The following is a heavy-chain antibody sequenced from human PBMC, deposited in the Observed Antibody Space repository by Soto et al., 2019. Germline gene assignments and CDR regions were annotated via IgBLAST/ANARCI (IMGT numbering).Heavy chain of an antibody. Sequence: XESLLLSCSVSGFTLNTYSMHWVRQAPGKGLEWVAVVSFDGVNKHYRDSVKGRFTISRDIAKNMLYLQMTSLRLEDTAIYYCARDPDLIEAAGNYFDYWGQGTLVTVSS. CDR3: ARDPDLIEAAGNYFDY. J-gene: IGHJ4*02. CDR1: GFTLNTYS. V-gene: IGHV3-30-3*01. D-gene: IGHD6-13*01. CDR2: VSFDGVNK.